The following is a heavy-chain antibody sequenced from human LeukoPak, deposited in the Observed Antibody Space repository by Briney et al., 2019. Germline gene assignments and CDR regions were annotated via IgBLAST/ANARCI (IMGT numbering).Heavy chain of an antibody. D-gene: IGHD1-7*01. J-gene: IGHJ4*02. CDR1: GFTFSSFW. CDR3: ARDLGDGTPFDY. Sequence: PGGSLRLSCAASGFTFSSFWMHWVRQPPGKGLVWVSRITSDGSSTRSADSVKGRFTTSRDNAKSTLYLQLNSLRVEDTATYFCARDLGDGTPFDYWGQGTLVTVSS. CDR2: ITSDGSST. V-gene: IGHV3-74*01.